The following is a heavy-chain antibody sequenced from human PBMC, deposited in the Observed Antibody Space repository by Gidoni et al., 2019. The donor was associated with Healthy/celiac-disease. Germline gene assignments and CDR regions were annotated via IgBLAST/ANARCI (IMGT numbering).Heavy chain of an antibody. CDR1: GFPFSSYA. D-gene: IGHD5-18*01. Sequence: EVQLLESGGGLVQPGGSLRLSCAASGFPFSSYAMSWVRQAPGKGLEWVSAISGSGGSTYYADSVKGRFTISRDNSKNTLYLQMNSLRAEDTAVYYCAGAWDTAPAGFDYWGQGTLVTVSS. V-gene: IGHV3-23*01. CDR2: ISGSGGST. J-gene: IGHJ4*02. CDR3: AGAWDTAPAGFDY.